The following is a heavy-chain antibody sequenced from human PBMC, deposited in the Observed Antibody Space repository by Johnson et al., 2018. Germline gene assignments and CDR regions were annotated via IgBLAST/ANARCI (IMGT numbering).Heavy chain of an antibody. CDR1: GFTFSGSA. CDR3: TRSKVCSRTICYGSYYDIDV. V-gene: IGHV3-73*01. D-gene: IGHD2-2*01. CDR2: IRSKGNNYAT. Sequence: VQLVESGGGLVQPGGSLKLSCAASGFTFSGSAMNWVRQASGKGLEWVGRIRSKGNNYATAYAASVKGRFTISRDDSKKTAYLKMNSLKTEDTAVYYCTRSKVCSRTICYGSYYDIDVWGKGTTFTVSS. J-gene: IGHJ6*03.